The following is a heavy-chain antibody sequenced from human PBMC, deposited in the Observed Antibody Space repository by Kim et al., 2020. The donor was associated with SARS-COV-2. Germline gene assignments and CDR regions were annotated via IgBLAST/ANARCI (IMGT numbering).Heavy chain of an antibody. CDR2: ISGSGGST. D-gene: IGHD7-27*01. J-gene: IGHJ4*02. CDR3: AKDESNHWAFFDY. V-gene: IGHV3-23*01. Sequence: GGSLRLSCAASGFTFSSYAMSWVRQAPGKGLEWVSLISGSGGSTYHADSMKGRFTISRDNSKNTLYLQMNSLRAEDTALYYCAKDESNHWAFFDYWGQGTIVSVSS. CDR1: GFTFSSYA.